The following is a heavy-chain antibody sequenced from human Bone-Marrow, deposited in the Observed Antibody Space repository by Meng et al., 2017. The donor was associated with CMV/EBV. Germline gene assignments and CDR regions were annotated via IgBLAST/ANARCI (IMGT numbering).Heavy chain of an antibody. J-gene: IGHJ5*02. D-gene: IGHD2-2*01. V-gene: IGHV5-51*01. CDR3: ARHAGYCSGSSCGAPWFDP. Sequence: KVSCKVSGYSFSSYWIGWVRQTPGKGLEWMGIIYPRDSDTRYSPSFQGQVTVSADKSISTAYLQWRSLKASDTAMYYCARHAGYCSGSSCGAPWFDPWGQGTLVTVSS. CDR1: GYSFSSYW. CDR2: IYPRDSDT.